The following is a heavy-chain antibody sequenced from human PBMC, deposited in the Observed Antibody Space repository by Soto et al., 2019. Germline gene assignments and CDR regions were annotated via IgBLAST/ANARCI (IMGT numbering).Heavy chain of an antibody. Sequence: QVQLQQWGAGLLKPSETLSLTCPVNGGSFSDYYWTWIRQPPGKGLEWIGEVNHGGSTHYNPSLKRRVPISVDTSKNQFSLTLTFVTAADTAVYYCAREWWRGSLIGGSLGGAGILVTVSS. D-gene: IGHD3-3*01. CDR1: GGSFSDYY. J-gene: IGHJ4*02. CDR2: VNHGGST. V-gene: IGHV4-34*01. CDR3: AREWWRGSLIGGSL.